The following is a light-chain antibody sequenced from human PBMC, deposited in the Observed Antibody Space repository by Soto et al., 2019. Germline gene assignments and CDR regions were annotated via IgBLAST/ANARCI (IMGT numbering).Light chain of an antibody. J-gene: IGKJ1*01. CDR3: QHTYSTPPT. Sequence: DIQMTQSPSSLSASVGDRVTITCRASQSISTYLNWYQQKPGKAPKLLIYAASSLQSGVPSKFSGSGSGTDFALTISSLQPVDFATYYCQHTYSTPPTFGQGTKVEIK. CDR1: QSISTY. CDR2: AAS. V-gene: IGKV1-39*01.